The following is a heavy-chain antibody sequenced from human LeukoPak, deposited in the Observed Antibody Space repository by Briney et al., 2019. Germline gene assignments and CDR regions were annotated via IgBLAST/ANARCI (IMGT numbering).Heavy chain of an antibody. CDR1: GGSFSGYY. V-gene: IGHV4-34*01. Sequence: PSETLSLTCAVYGGSFSGYYWSWIRQPPGKGLEWIGEINHSGSSNYNPSLKSRVAISVDTSKNQFSLKLSSVTAADMAVYYCARAPSRYDVLTGYYGGWFDSWGQGTLVTVSS. CDR2: INHSGSS. CDR3: ARAPSRYDVLTGYYGGWFDS. D-gene: IGHD3-9*01. J-gene: IGHJ5*01.